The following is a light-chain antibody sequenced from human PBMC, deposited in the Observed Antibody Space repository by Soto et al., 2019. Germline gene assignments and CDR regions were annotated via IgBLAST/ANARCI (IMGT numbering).Light chain of an antibody. CDR1: QTVSNTY. CDR3: QQYGALPPT. Sequence: EIVLTQFPGALSLSPGERVTLSCRASQTVSNTYLAWYQQKSGQAPKFLIYGASNRATGIPGRFSGSGSGTDFTLTISRLEPEDVAVYYCQQYGALPPTFGGGTKVEIK. J-gene: IGKJ4*01. CDR2: GAS. V-gene: IGKV3-20*01.